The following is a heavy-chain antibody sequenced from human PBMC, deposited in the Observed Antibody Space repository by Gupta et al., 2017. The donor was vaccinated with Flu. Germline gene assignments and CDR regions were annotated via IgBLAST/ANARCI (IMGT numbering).Heavy chain of an antibody. CDR2: INPSGGST. D-gene: IGHD6-19*01. V-gene: IGHV1-46*03. CDR3: ARVYSSGWHYFDD. J-gene: IGHJ4*01. Sequence: QVQLVQSGAEVKKPGASVKVSCRASGYTFTSYYMHWVRQTPGQGLEWMGIINPSGGSTSYAQKVQGRVTMTRDTSTSTVCMEMSRLRSEDTAVYYGARVYSSGWHYFDDWGHGTLVTVSS. CDR1: GYTFTSYY.